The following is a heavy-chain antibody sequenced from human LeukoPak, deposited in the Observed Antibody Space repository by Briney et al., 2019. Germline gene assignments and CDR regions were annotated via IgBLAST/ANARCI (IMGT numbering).Heavy chain of an antibody. Sequence: GGSLRLSCAASGFTVSSNYMSWVRQAPGKGLEWVSVIYSGGSTYYADSVKGRFTISRDNSKNTLYLQMNSLRAEDTAVYYCARDLPPPQATDAFDIWGQGTMVTVSS. CDR2: IYSGGST. J-gene: IGHJ3*02. CDR3: ARDLPPPQATDAFDI. CDR1: GFTVSSNY. V-gene: IGHV3-66*01.